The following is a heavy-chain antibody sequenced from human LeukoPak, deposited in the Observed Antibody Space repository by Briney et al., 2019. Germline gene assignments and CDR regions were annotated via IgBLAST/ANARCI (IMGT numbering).Heavy chain of an antibody. CDR2: INPNSGGT. J-gene: IGHJ5*02. D-gene: IGHD2-15*01. Sequence: ASVKVSCKASGYTFTGYYMHWVRRAPGQGLEWMGWINPNSGGTNYAQKFQGRVTMTRDTSISTAYMELSRLRSDGTAVYYCARDGLARSGRSNWFDPWGQGTLVTVSS. CDR1: GYTFTGYY. CDR3: ARDGLARSGRSNWFDP. V-gene: IGHV1-2*02.